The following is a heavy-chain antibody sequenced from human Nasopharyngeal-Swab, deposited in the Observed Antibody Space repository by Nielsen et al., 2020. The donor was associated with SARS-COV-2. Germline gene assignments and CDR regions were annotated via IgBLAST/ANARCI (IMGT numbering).Heavy chain of an antibody. J-gene: IGHJ6*02. Sequence: GESLKISCAASGFTFNNYNFNWVRQAPGKGLEWVSSISSSSSYIYYADSVKGRFTISRDNAKNSLYLQMNSLRAEDTAVYYCARGRGIQLWLSGMDVWGQGTTVTVSS. D-gene: IGHD5-18*01. V-gene: IGHV3-21*01. CDR2: ISSSSSYI. CDR1: GFTFNNYN. CDR3: ARGRGIQLWLSGMDV.